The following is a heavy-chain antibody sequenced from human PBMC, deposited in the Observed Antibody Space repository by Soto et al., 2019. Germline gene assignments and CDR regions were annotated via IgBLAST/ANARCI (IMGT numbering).Heavy chain of an antibody. Sequence: GGSLRLSCAASGFPFSSYWMHWVRQAPGKGLVWVSRINSDGSSTSYADSVKGRFTISRDNAKNTLYLQMNSLRAEDTAVYYCARDLGSSWYLDTSGYYGMDVWGQGTTVTVSS. CDR1: GFPFSSYW. D-gene: IGHD6-13*01. CDR3: ARDLGSSWYLDTSGYYGMDV. V-gene: IGHV3-74*01. J-gene: IGHJ6*02. CDR2: INSDGSST.